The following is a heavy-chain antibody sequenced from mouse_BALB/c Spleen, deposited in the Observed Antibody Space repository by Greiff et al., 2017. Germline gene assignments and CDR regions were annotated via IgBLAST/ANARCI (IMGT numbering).Heavy chain of an antibody. J-gene: IGHJ4*01. D-gene: IGHD4-1*01. V-gene: IGHV1-18*01. CDR3: ARERTGTRSYAMDY. Sequence: EVQLQQSGPELVKPGASVTIPCKASGYTFTDYNMDWVKQSHGKSLEWIGDINPNNGGTIYNQKFKGKATLTVDKSSSTAYMELRSLTSEDTAVYYCARERTGTRSYAMDYWGQGTSVTVSA. CDR1: GYTFTDYN. CDR2: INPNNGGT.